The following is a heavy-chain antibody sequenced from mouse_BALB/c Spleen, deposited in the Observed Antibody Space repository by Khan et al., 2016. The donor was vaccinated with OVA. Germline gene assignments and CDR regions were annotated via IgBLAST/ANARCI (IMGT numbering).Heavy chain of an antibody. CDR2: INTYTGEP. CDR3: TRSISDYRFAY. CDR1: GYTLTNYG. V-gene: IGHV9-3-1*01. Sequence: QIQLVQSGPELKKPGETVKIYCKASGYTLTNYGMNWVKQAPGKGLKWMGWINTYTGEPTLAADFKGRIAFTLETSASTAYLQSNNLKNEDTATYFCTRSISDYRFAYWFHGPLRTVPP. D-gene: IGHD2-13*01. J-gene: IGHJ3*01.